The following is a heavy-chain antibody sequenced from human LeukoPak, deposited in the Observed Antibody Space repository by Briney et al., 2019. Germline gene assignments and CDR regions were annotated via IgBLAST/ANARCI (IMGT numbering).Heavy chain of an antibody. CDR3: AREKSIAVAGLDAFDI. CDR1: GYTFTSYG. J-gene: IGHJ3*02. V-gene: IGHV1-2*02. Sequence: GASVKVSCKASGYTFTSYGISWVRQAPGQGLEWMGWINPNSGGTNYAQKFQGRVTMTRDTSISTAYMELSRLRSDDTAVYYCAREKSIAVAGLDAFDIWGQGTMVTVSS. D-gene: IGHD6-19*01. CDR2: INPNSGGT.